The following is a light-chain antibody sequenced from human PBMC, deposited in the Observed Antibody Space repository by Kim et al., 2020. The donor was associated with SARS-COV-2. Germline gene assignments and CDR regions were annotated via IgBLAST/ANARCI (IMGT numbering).Light chain of an antibody. CDR1: DVGGRF. J-gene: IGLJ3*02. Sequence: SYELTQPLSVSVALGQTARITCEGNDVGGRFVHWYQLRPGEAPTLVMYEDNKRPSGVPERFSGSSSGNTATLTVSRAQAGDEADYYCQLWDSTTWVFGGG. V-gene: IGLV3-9*01. CDR2: EDN. CDR3: QLWDSTTWV.